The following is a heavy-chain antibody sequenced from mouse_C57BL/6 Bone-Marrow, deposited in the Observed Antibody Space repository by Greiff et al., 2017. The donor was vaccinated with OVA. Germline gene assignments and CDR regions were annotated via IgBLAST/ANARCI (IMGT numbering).Heavy chain of an antibody. V-gene: IGHV5-9*01. CDR1: GFTFSSYT. CDR3: AGYYYGSSHYAMDY. J-gene: IGHJ4*01. D-gene: IGHD1-1*01. Sequence: EVMLVESGGGLVKPGGSLKLSCAASGFTFSSYTMSWVRQTPEKRLEWVATISGGGGNTYYPDSVKGRFTIARDNAKNTLYRQMSSLRAENTALYYCAGYYYGSSHYAMDYWGQGTSVTVSS. CDR2: ISGGGGNT.